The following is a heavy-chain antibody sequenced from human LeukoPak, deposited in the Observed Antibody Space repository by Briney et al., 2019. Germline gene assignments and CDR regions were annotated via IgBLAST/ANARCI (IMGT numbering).Heavy chain of an antibody. Sequence: PGGSLRLSCAASGFTFSSYWMSLVRQAPGKGLEWVANIKQDGSEKYYVDSVKGRFTISRDNAKNSLYLQMNSLRAEDTAVYYCARDYHLGPFDYWGQGTLVTVSS. J-gene: IGHJ4*02. CDR2: IKQDGSEK. V-gene: IGHV3-7*01. D-gene: IGHD2-2*01. CDR3: ARDYHLGPFDY. CDR1: GFTFSSYW.